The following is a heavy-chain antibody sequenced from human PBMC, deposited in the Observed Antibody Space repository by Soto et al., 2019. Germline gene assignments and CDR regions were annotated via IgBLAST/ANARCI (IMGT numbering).Heavy chain of an antibody. CDR2: ISGSGGST. J-gene: IGHJ4*02. Sequence: EVQLLESGGGLVQPGGSLRLSCAASGFTFSSYAMSWVRQAPGKGLEWVSAISGSGGSTYYADSVKGRFTISRDNSKNTLYLQMNSLRAEDTAVYYCAKDRLGWELQRPSCYFDYWGQGTLVTVSS. D-gene: IGHD1-26*01. CDR3: AKDRLGWELQRPSCYFDY. V-gene: IGHV3-23*01. CDR1: GFTFSSYA.